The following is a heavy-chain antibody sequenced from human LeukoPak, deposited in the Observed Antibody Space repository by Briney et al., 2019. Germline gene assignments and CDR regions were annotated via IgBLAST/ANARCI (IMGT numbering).Heavy chain of an antibody. CDR1: GGSISSYY. Sequence: SETLSLTCTVSGGSISSYYWSWIRQPPGKGLEWIGYIYYSGSTNYNPSLKSRVTISVDTSKNQFSLKLRSVTAADTAVYYCARGAPLVRRHLDYWGQGTLVTVSS. J-gene: IGHJ4*02. D-gene: IGHD6-6*01. CDR2: IYYSGST. V-gene: IGHV4-59*01. CDR3: ARGAPLVRRHLDY.